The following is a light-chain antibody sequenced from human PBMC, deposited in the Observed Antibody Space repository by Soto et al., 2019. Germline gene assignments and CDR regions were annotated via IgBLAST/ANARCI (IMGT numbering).Light chain of an antibody. Sequence: DIQMTQSPSTLSASVGDGVTITCRASQNISVWLAWYQQRPGKAPKFLIYDASSLETGVPSRFSGSGSGTEFTLTILSLQPDDFATYSCQQYDSSSPTFGQGTKLEIK. CDR3: QQYDSSSPT. J-gene: IGKJ2*01. CDR2: DAS. V-gene: IGKV1-5*01. CDR1: QNISVW.